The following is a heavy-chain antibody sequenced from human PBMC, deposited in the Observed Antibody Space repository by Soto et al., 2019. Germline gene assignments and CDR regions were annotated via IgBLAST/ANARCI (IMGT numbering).Heavy chain of an antibody. CDR3: AKGSYDY. D-gene: IGHD3-10*01. CDR1: GFTFDDYA. J-gene: IGHJ4*02. Sequence: EVQLVESGGGLVQPGRSLRLSCAASGFTFDDYAMHWVRQAPGKGLEWVSGISWNSGSIGYADSVKGRFTISRDNAKNSLYLQMNSLRAEDTAVYYCAKGSYDYCGQGTLVTVSS. CDR2: ISWNSGSI. V-gene: IGHV3-9*01.